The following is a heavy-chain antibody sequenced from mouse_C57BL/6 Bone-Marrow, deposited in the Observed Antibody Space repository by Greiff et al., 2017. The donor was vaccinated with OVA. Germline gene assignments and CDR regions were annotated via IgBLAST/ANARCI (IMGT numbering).Heavy chain of an antibody. Sequence: EVQLVESGPGLVKPSQSLSLSCSVTGYSITSGYFWNLIRQFPGNKLEWMGYIRYDGSTNYNPTLKNRTSITRDTSKNQFFLKLKSVTTEDTAAYYCAREGLRRRGAMDYWGQGTSVTVSS. CDR2: IRYDGST. CDR1: GYSITSGYF. D-gene: IGHD2-4*01. V-gene: IGHV3-6*01. J-gene: IGHJ4*01. CDR3: AREGLRRRGAMDY.